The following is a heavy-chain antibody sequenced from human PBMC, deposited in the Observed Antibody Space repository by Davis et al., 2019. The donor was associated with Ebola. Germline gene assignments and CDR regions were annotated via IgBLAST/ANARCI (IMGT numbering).Heavy chain of an antibody. D-gene: IGHD6-19*01. CDR1: GFTFSSYA. J-gene: IGHJ4*02. V-gene: IGHV3-23*01. CDR2: ISNSGGST. CDR3: AKGWGSSGWYYFDY. Sequence: GGSLRLSCAASGFTFSSYAMTWVRQAPGKGLEWVSGISNSGGSTYYADSVKGRFTISRDNSKNTLYLQMNSLRAEDTAVYYCAKGWGSSGWYYFDYWGQGTLVTVSS.